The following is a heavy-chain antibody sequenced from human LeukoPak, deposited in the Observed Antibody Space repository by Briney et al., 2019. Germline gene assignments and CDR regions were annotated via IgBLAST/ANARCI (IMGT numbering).Heavy chain of an antibody. V-gene: IGHV3-48*03. CDR2: FSNFGDII. CDR1: GFTFSNYE. D-gene: IGHD6-13*01. CDR3: AKDATAVVGTVYMDV. Sequence: PGGSLRLSCAASGFTFSNYEMNWVRQAPGKGLEWISHFSNFGDIIHYADSVEGRFTISRDNAKNSLYLQMDSLRAEDTAVYYCAKDATAVVGTVYMDVWGKGTTVTISS. J-gene: IGHJ6*03.